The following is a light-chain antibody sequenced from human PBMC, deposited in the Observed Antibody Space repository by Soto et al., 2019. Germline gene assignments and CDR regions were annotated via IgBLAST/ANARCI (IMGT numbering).Light chain of an antibody. Sequence: DIQMTQSPSSLSASVGDRVTLTFRASVSISNYLNWYQQKAGMAPKRLIYAATTLQRGVPSRFSGSGSGTDFTLTITSLQPEDFAIDFCQQSYNIPPTFGQGTRLEI. CDR3: QQSYNIPPT. CDR1: VSISNY. CDR2: AAT. J-gene: IGKJ5*01. V-gene: IGKV1-39*01.